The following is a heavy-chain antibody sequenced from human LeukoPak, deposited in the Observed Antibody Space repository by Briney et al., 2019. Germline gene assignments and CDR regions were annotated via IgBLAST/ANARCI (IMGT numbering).Heavy chain of an antibody. CDR3: ARADNVYCSGGSCYSYYYYYYGMDV. D-gene: IGHD2-15*01. V-gene: IGHV4-59*11. CDR2: IYYSGLT. CDR1: GASIISHY. Sequence: SSETLSLTCTVSGASIISHYWSWIRQPPGKGLEWIGYIYYSGLTKYNPSLQSRVTMSVDMSKNQFSLKLSSLRSEDTAVYYCARADNVYCSGGSCYSYYYYYYGMDVWGQGTTVTVSS. J-gene: IGHJ6*02.